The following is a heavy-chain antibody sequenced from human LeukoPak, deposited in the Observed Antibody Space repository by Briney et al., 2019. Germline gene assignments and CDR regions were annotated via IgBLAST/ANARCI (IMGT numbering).Heavy chain of an antibody. J-gene: IGHJ5*01. D-gene: IGHD3-10*01. V-gene: IGHV3-74*01. CDR2: VNTDGSTT. CDR1: GFPFISYW. CDR3: ASLLWFGESLPKWFDS. Sequence: GGSLRLSCAASGFPFISYWMHWVRQAPGKGLVWVSRVNTDGSTTSYADSVKGRFTISIDNAKNTLYLQMNSLRAEDTALYYCASLLWFGESLPKWFDSCGQGTLVTVSS.